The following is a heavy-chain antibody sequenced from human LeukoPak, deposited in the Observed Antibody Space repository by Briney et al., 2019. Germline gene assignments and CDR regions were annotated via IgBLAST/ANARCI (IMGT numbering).Heavy chain of an antibody. CDR2: INPNSGGT. CDR1: GYTFTGYY. CDR3: ASLVTVPESKAVAVDY. J-gene: IGHJ4*02. V-gene: IGHV1-2*02. Sequence: ASVKVSCKASGYTFTGYYMLWVRQAPGQGLEWMGWINPNSGGTNYAQKFQGRVTMTRDTSISTAYMELSRLRSDDTAVYYCASLVTVPESKAVAVDYWGQGTLVTVSS. D-gene: IGHD6-19*01.